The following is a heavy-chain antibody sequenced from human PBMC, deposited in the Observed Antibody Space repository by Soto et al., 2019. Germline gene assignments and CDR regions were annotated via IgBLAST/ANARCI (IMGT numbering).Heavy chain of an antibody. CDR3: ARAPGYYGSGSYPG. CDR2: MNPNSGNT. Sequence: QVQLVQSGAEVKKPGASVKVSCKASGYTFTSHDINWVRQAAGQGLEWMGWMNPNSGNTGYAQKFKGRVTMTRQTSLSTAYMEPNRLRSEDTAVYYCARAPGYYGSGSYPGWGQGTLVTVSS. J-gene: IGHJ4*02. V-gene: IGHV1-8*02. D-gene: IGHD3-10*01. CDR1: GYTFTSHD.